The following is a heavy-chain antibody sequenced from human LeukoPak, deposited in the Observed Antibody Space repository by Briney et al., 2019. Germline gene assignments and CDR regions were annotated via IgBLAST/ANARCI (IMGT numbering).Heavy chain of an antibody. V-gene: IGHV3-23*01. J-gene: IGHJ4*02. CDR3: AKSGSGTYH. CDR1: GFTFSSYA. Sequence: GGSLRLSCAASGFTFSSYAMSWVRQAPGKGLEWVSAISGSVDSTYYADSVEGRFTISRDNSKNTLYLQMNSLRAEDTAVYYCAKSGSGTYHWGQGTLVTVSS. D-gene: IGHD3-10*01. CDR2: ISGSVDST.